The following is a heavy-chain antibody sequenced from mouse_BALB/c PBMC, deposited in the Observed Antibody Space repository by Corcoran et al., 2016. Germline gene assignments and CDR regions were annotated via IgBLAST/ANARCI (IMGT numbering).Heavy chain of an antibody. Sequence: EVQLQQSGAELVKPGASVKLSCTASGFNIKDTYMHWVKQRPEQGLEWIGRIDPANGNTTYDPKLQGKATITADTSSNTAYLQLSSLTSEDTAVYYCAFYYDGTLYAMDYWGQGTSVTVSS. D-gene: IGHD1-1*01. CDR1: GFNIKDTY. CDR2: IDPANGNT. CDR3: AFYYDGTLYAMDY. V-gene: IGHV14-3*02. J-gene: IGHJ4*01.